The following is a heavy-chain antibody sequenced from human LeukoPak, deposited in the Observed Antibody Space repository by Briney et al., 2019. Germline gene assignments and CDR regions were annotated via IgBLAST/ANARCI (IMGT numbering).Heavy chain of an antibody. CDR1: GYSISSGYY. V-gene: IGHV4-38-2*02. CDR3: ARDPRDDFWRPYSIRGFNNWFDP. D-gene: IGHD3-3*01. CDR2: IYHSGST. Sequence: SETLSLTCAVSGYSISSGYYWGWIRQPPAKGLEWIGSIYHSGSTYYNPSLKSRVTISVDTSKNQFSLKLSSVTAVDTAVYYCARDPRDDFWRPYSIRGFNNWFDPWGQGTLVTVSS. J-gene: IGHJ5*02.